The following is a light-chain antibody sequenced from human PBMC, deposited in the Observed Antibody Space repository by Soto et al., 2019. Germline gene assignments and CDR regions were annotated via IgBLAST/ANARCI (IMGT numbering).Light chain of an antibody. J-gene: IGLJ1*01. V-gene: IGLV2-11*01. CDR2: DVS. CDR3: CSYAGSYTYV. Sequence: QSALTQPRSVSGSPGQSVTISCTGTSSDVGTNNYVSWYQQHPGKAPKLMIYDVSKRPSGVPDRFSGSKSGNTASLTISGIQAEYEADYYRCSYAGSYTYVFGTGTKLTVL. CDR1: SSDVGTNNY.